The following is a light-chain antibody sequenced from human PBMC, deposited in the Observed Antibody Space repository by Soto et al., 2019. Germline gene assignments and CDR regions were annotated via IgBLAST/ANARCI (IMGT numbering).Light chain of an antibody. Sequence: IVMTQSSDSLAGSLGDRPTINSKSSQTVXANPNNKNDLAWYQQKPGQAPQLFIYWASTRESGVPARFSGSGSGTDFTLTISSLQSEDVAVYYCQQYYATPLTFGGGTKVDIK. CDR1: QTVXANPNNKND. CDR3: QQYYATPLT. CDR2: WAS. V-gene: IGKV4-1*01. J-gene: IGKJ4*01.